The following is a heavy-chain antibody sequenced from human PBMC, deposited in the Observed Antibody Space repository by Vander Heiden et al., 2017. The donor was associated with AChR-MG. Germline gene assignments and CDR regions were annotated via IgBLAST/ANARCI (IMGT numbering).Heavy chain of an antibody. CDR1: GFTFSSYY. CDR3: ARRRSGAFDI. J-gene: IGHJ3*02. V-gene: IGHV3-48*01. CDR2: ISSSGTTI. Sequence: EVPLVESGGGLVQPGGSLRPPGPASGFTFSSYYMNWGRQAPGKGLEWVSYISSSGTTIYYADSVKGRFTISRDNAKNSLYLQMNSLRAEDTAVYYCARRRSGAFDIWGQGTMVTVSS.